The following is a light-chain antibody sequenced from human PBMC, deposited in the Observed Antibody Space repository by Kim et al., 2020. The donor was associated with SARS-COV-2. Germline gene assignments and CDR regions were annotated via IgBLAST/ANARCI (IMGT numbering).Light chain of an antibody. CDR3: QVWDSSSDHVV. Sequence: APGETARITWGGNKIGGTSVHWCQQKPGQAPVVVIYHDSDRPSGIPERFSGSNSGNTATLTISRVEAGDEADYYCQVWDSSSDHVVFGGGTQLTVL. J-gene: IGLJ2*01. CDR1: KIGGTS. CDR2: HDS. V-gene: IGLV3-21*04.